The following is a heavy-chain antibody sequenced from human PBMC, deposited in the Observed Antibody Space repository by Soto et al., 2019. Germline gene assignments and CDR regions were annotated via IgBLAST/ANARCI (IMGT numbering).Heavy chain of an antibody. CDR1: GDSVSSSSVT. Sequence: SQTLSLTCAISGDSVSSSSVTWNWIRQSPSRDLEWLGRAYYRSKWYNDYAESVKSRITINPDTSKFQFSLHLNSVTPEDTAVFYCVRLIGNSWLDFWGQGTLVTVSS. D-gene: IGHD1-26*01. CDR3: VRLIGNSWLDF. CDR2: AYYRSKWYN. V-gene: IGHV6-1*01. J-gene: IGHJ5*01.